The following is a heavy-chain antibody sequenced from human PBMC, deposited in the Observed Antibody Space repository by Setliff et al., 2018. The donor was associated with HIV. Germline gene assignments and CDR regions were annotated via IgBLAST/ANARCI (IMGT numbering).Heavy chain of an antibody. CDR2: IYYSGST. J-gene: IGHJ4*02. Sequence: SETLSLTCTVSGGSINNDIYFWSWIRQYPGKGLEWIGYIYYSGSTYYNPSLKSRITISVDTPKNQFSLRLSSVTAADTAAYYCARSGSSSPYYFDYWGQGTLVTVSS. CDR3: ARSGSSSPYYFDY. CDR1: GGSINNDIYF. D-gene: IGHD6-6*01. V-gene: IGHV4-31*03.